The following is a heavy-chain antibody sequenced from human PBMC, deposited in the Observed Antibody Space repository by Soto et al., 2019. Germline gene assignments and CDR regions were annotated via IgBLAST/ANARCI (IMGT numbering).Heavy chain of an antibody. CDR1: GYTFTSYG. CDR2: ISAYNGNT. D-gene: IGHD2-2*01. J-gene: IGHJ4*02. CDR3: ARDLNIVVVPAADPPDY. Sequence: ASVKVSCKASGYTFTSYGISWVRQAPGQGLEWMGWISAYNGNTNYARKLQGRVTMTTDTSTSTAYMELRSLRSDDTAVYYCARDLNIVVVPAADPPDYWGQGTLVTVSS. V-gene: IGHV1-18*01.